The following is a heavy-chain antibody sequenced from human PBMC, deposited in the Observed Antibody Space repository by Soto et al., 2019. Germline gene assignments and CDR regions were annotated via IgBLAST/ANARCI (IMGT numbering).Heavy chain of an antibody. V-gene: IGHV1-46*03. Sequence: QVQLVQSGAEVKKPGASVKVSCKASGYTFTSYYMHWVRQAPGQGLEWMGIINPSGGSTSYAQKLQGRVTSTRDTSTSTVYMELSSLRSEDTAVYYCARYDSSWYSDYWGQGTLVTVSS. CDR1: GYTFTSYY. D-gene: IGHD6-13*01. CDR3: ARYDSSWYSDY. J-gene: IGHJ4*02. CDR2: INPSGGST.